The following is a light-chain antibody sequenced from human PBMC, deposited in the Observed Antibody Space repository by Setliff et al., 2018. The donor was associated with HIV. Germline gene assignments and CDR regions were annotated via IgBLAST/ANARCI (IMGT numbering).Light chain of an antibody. CDR3: SSYTSSSTPYV. CDR1: SRDIGTYDF. V-gene: IGLV2-14*03. Sequence: QSVLTQPASISGSPGQSITISCAGTSRDIGTYDFVSWYQQHPGKAPKLLIYDVSDRPSGVSDRFSGSKSGNTPSLTISGLQAEDEADYYCSSYTSSSTPYVFGTGTKVTVL. J-gene: IGLJ1*01. CDR2: DVS.